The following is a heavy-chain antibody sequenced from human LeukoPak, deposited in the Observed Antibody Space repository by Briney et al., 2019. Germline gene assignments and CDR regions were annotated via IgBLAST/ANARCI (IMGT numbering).Heavy chain of an antibody. V-gene: IGHV3-7*01. J-gene: IGHJ4*02. CDR1: GFSFSSSW. D-gene: IGHD1-14*01. Sequence: GGSLRLSCEASGFSFSSSWMSWVRQAPGKGLEWVALMNPDGSATSFVDSVEGRFSISRDNAKNSLYLQLNSRRADDTGVYYCARDPNHGALDYWGQGTLVTVSS. CDR3: ARDPNHGALDY. CDR2: MNPDGSAT.